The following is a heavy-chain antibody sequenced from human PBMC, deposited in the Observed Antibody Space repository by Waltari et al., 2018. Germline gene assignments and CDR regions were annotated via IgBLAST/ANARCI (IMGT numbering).Heavy chain of an antibody. Sequence: EVQLVGSQGGLVKPGGSLRLSCAASGFTFSTYTIIWVRQAPGKGLEWVSSISSSSTYIYYADSVQGRFTISRDNAKSSLYLQMNSLRAEDTAIYYCARLRQGGSAYDYWGQGALVTVSS. V-gene: IGHV3-21*01. CDR3: ARLRQGGSAYDY. CDR1: GFTFSTYT. D-gene: IGHD2-15*01. CDR2: ISSSSTYI. J-gene: IGHJ4*02.